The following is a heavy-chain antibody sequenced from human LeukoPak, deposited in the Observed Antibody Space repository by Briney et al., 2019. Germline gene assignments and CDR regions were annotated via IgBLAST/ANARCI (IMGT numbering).Heavy chain of an antibody. Sequence: GGSLRLSCAASGFTFDDYGMSWVRQAPGKGLEWVSGINWNGGSTGYADSVKGRFTISRDNAKNSLCLQMNSLRAEDTALYYCARGPYSNYVGEIDYWGQGTLVTVSS. CDR1: GFTFDDYG. D-gene: IGHD4-11*01. CDR2: INWNGGST. J-gene: IGHJ4*02. CDR3: ARGPYSNYVGEIDY. V-gene: IGHV3-20*04.